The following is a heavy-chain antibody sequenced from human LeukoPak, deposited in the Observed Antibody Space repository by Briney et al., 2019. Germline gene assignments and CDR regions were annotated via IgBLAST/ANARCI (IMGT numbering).Heavy chain of an antibody. Sequence: SETLSLTCTVSGGSISGYYWSWIRQPPGKGLAWIGYLYYSGSTNYNPSLKSRVAISVDTSKNQFSLNLSSVTAADTAVYYCARKRDAFDIWGQGTMVTVSS. CDR3: ARKRDAFDI. CDR1: GGSISGYY. CDR2: LYYSGST. V-gene: IGHV4-59*01. J-gene: IGHJ3*02.